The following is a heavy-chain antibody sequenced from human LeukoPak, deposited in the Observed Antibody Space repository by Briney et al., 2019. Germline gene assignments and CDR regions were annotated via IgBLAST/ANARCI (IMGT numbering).Heavy chain of an antibody. CDR2: INPNSGGT. CDR1: GYTFTGYY. V-gene: IGHV1-2*02. J-gene: IGHJ6*03. D-gene: IGHD3-3*01. CDR3: ARDRLFWSGPYRGYYYYMDV. Sequence: ASVKVSCKASGYTFTGYYMHWVRQAPGQGLEWMGWINPNSGGTNYAQKFQGRVTMTRDTSISTAYMELSRLRSDDTAVYYCARDRLFWSGPYRGYYYYMDVWGKGTTVTVSS.